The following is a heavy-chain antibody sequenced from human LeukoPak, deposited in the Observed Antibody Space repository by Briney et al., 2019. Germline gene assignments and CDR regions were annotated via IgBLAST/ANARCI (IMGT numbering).Heavy chain of an antibody. V-gene: IGHV3-30*02. CDR2: IRYDGSNK. CDR3: AKDIGSITTLPGAFDI. Sequence: GGSLRLSCAASGFTFSSYGMHWVRQAPGKGLEWVAFIRYDGSNKYYADSVKGRFTISRDNSKNTLYPQMNSLRAEDTAVYYCAKDIGSITTLPGAFDIWGQGTMVTVSS. D-gene: IGHD3-10*01. J-gene: IGHJ3*02. CDR1: GFTFSSYG.